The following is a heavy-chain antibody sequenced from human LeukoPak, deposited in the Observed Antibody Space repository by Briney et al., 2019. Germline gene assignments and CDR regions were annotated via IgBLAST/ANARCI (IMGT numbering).Heavy chain of an antibody. CDR1: GYPLCRVYD. D-gene: IGHD2-15*01. J-gene: IGHJ4*02. V-gene: IGHV4-38-2*02. CDR3: ARDRYCSGATCYSPELFES. CDR2: IYHGGKP. Sequence: SEPLSLLCAVSGYPLCRVYDRDWLRHPPGTGLEWIERIYHGGKPYHNPGLKSRVTISVDTSMNQFSLKLSSLTAADTAVYYCARDRYCSGATCYSPELFESWGQGTLVTVSS.